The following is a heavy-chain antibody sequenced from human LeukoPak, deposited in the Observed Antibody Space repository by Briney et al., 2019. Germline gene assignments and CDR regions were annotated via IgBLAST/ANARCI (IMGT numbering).Heavy chain of an antibody. J-gene: IGHJ4*02. V-gene: IGHV4-59*01. Sequence: SETLSLTCTVSGVSISSYYWSWIRQPPGKGLEWIGYIYYSGSTNYNPSLKSRVTISVDTSKNQFSLKLSSVTAADTAVYYCARDSVYYDSSGYYSTELYFDYWGQGTLVTVSS. D-gene: IGHD3-22*01. CDR1: GVSISSYY. CDR2: IYYSGST. CDR3: ARDSVYYDSSGYYSTELYFDY.